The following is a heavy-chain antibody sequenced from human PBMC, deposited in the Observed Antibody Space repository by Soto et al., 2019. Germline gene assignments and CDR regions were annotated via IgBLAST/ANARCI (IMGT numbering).Heavy chain of an antibody. CDR3: ARELGYCISTSCYDWFDP. V-gene: IGHV1-18*01. CDR2: ISAYNGNT. D-gene: IGHD2-2*01. CDR1: GYTFTSYG. J-gene: IGHJ5*02. Sequence: QVQLVQSGAEVKKPGASVKVSCKASGYTFTSYGISWVRQAPGQGLEWMGWISAYNGNTNYAQKLQGRVTMTTDTSTSTDYMELRSLRSDDTAVYYCARELGYCISTSCYDWFDPWGQGTLVTVSS.